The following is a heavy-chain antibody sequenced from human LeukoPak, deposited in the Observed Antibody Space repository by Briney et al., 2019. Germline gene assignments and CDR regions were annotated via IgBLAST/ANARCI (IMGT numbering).Heavy chain of an antibody. CDR3: VRVHSTSWGY. CDR2: ISSSSGTI. J-gene: IGHJ4*02. D-gene: IGHD6-13*01. V-gene: IGHV3-48*01. CDR1: GFTFSTYS. Sequence: GGSLRLSCAASGFTFSTYSMNWVRQAPGKGLEWASYISSSSGTIYYADSVKGRFTISRDNAENSLYLQMNSLRAEDTAVYYCVRVHSTSWGYWGQGTLVTVSS.